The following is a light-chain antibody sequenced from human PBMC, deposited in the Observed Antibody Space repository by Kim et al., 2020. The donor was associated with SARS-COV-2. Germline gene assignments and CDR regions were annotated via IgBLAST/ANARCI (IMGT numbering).Light chain of an antibody. CDR1: SLRNYY. Sequence: SSELTQDPAVSVALGQTVRISCQGDSLRNYYASWYQQKPGQAPLLVIYGKYNRPSGIPDRFSGSSSGNTASLPITGAQAEDEADYYCNSRDSSGNHVVFG. J-gene: IGLJ2*01. CDR3: NSRDSSGNHVV. V-gene: IGLV3-19*01. CDR2: GKY.